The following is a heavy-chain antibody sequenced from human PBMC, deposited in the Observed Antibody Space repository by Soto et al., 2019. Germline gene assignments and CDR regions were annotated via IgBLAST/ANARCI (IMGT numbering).Heavy chain of an antibody. D-gene: IGHD6-13*01. J-gene: IGHJ1*01. Sequence: QVLLVESGGGVVQPGRSLRLSCAASGSTFSNYAMHWVRQAPGKGLEWVAAISYDGNDQYYADSVKGRFTISRDNSKNTLFLHMNSLRIDDTAVYYCARDLMPGAANWQAYFQYWGQGTLVTVSS. V-gene: IGHV3-30-3*01. CDR2: ISYDGNDQ. CDR1: GSTFSNYA. CDR3: ARDLMPGAANWQAYFQY.